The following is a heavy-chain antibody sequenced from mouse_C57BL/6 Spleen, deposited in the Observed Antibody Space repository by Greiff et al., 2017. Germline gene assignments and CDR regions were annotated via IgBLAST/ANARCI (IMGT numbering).Heavy chain of an antibody. D-gene: IGHD1-1*01. CDR3: ARIPVYYGSSYLDY. Sequence: VKLMESGAELVKPGASVKISCKASGYAFSSYWMNWVKQRPGKGLEWIGQIYPGDGDTNYNGKFKGKATLTADKSSSTAYMQLSSLTSEDSAVYFCARIPVYYGSSYLDYWGQGTTLTVSS. CDR2: IYPGDGDT. J-gene: IGHJ2*01. CDR1: GYAFSSYW. V-gene: IGHV1-80*01.